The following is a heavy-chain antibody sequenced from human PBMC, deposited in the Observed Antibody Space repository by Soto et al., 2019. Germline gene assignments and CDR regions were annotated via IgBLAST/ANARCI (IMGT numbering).Heavy chain of an antibody. CDR1: GGTCSNSA. J-gene: IGHJ6*02. CDR3: ARDKDRQHLGGNYYYILDV. V-gene: IGHV1-69*13. Sequence: VKVSCKASGGTCSNSAISWVRQAPGQGLEWMGGIMPIFRTPDYAQRFQGRVTITADESTSTAYMELSGLRPDDTAVYYCARDKDRQHLGGNYYYILDVWGQGTTVTVSS. CDR2: IMPIFRTP.